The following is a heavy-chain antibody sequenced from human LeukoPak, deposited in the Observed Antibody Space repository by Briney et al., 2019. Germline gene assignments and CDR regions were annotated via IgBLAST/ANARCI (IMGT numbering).Heavy chain of an antibody. CDR1: GFTFNTYA. Sequence: GGSLRLSCAASGFTFNTYAMSWVRQAPGKGLEWVSSIGGGGGTYYADSLKGRFTISRDNAKNTLYLQMNSLRAEDTAVYYCARDTYYAPFDPWGQGTLVIVSS. V-gene: IGHV3-23*01. CDR2: IGGGGGT. D-gene: IGHD2/OR15-2a*01. J-gene: IGHJ5*02. CDR3: ARDTYYAPFDP.